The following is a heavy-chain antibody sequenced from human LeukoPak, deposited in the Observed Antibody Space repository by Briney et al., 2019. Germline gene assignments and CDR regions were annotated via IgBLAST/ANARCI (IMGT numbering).Heavy chain of an antibody. V-gene: IGHV3-74*01. CDR2: INTDGKTT. CDR1: GFTFSSSW. J-gene: IGHJ4*02. Sequence: GGSLRLSCAASGFTFSSSWMHWVRQAPGKGLVWVSRINTDGKTTAYADSVKGRFTISRDNTKNTLYLQMNSLSAEDTALYYCAGDYPPYWGQGTLVTVSA. CDR3: AGDYPPY.